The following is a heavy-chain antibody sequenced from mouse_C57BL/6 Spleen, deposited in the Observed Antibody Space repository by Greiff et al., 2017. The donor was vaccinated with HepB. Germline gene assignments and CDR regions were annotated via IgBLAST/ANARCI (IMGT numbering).Heavy chain of an antibody. V-gene: IGHV3-6*01. CDR3: AREGYGSSYGFAY. Sequence: EVKLQESGPGLVKPSQSLSLTCSVAGYSITSCYYWNWIRQFPGNKLEWMGYISYDGSNNYNPSLKNRISITRDTSKNQFFLKLNSVTTEDTATYYCAREGYGSSYGFAYWGQGTLVTVSA. J-gene: IGHJ3*01. D-gene: IGHD1-1*01. CDR2: ISYDGSN. CDR1: GYSITSCYY.